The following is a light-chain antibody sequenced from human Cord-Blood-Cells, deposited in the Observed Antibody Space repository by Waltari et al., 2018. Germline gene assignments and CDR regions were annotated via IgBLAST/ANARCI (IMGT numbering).Light chain of an antibody. CDR3: SSYTSSSWV. CDR1: SSDVGGYHY. J-gene: IGLJ3*02. CDR2: EVS. Sequence: QSALTQPASVSGSPGQSITISCTGTSSDVGGYHYVSWYQQHPGKAPKLMIYEVSNRPSGVSNRFSGSKSGNTVSLTISGLQAEDEADYYCSSYTSSSWVFGGGTKLTVL. V-gene: IGLV2-14*01.